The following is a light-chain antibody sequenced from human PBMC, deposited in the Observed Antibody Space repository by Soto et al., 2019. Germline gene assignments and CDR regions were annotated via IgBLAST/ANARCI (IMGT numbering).Light chain of an antibody. V-gene: IGKV3D-20*02. CDR2: GAS. Sequence: ERVMTQSPATLSLSTGDRATLSCRASQSVSSSYLAWYQQKPGQAPRLLIYGASSRATGIPDRFSGSGSGTDFTLTISSLEPEDFAVYYCQQRSNWPPSITFGQGTRLEIK. CDR1: QSVSSSY. J-gene: IGKJ5*01. CDR3: QQRSNWPPSIT.